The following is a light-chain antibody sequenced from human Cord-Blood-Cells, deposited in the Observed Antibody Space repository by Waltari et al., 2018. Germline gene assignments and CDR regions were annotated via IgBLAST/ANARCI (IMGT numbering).Light chain of an antibody. Sequence: EIVMTQSPATLSVSPGERATLSCRASQSVSSNLAWYQQKPGQAPRLLIYGASTRATGIPARFSGSGSGTEFTLTISSLQSEDFAVYYCQQYNNWPPPFTFGPGTKVESK. CDR2: GAS. CDR1: QSVSSN. J-gene: IGKJ3*01. V-gene: IGKV3-15*01. CDR3: QQYNNWPPPFT.